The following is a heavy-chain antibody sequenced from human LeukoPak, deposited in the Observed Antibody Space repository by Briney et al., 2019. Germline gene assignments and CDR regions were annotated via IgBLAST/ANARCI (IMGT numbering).Heavy chain of an antibody. Sequence: SGESLRLSCAASGFTFSGYGMHWVRQAPGKGLEWVTFIHFDGNNKYYADSVKGRFTASRGNSKNTLYLQMNSLRAEDTAVYYCVESSGSYLDYWGQGTLVTVSS. CDR3: VESSGSYLDY. V-gene: IGHV3-30*02. CDR1: GFTFSGYG. D-gene: IGHD1-26*01. CDR2: IHFDGNNK. J-gene: IGHJ4*02.